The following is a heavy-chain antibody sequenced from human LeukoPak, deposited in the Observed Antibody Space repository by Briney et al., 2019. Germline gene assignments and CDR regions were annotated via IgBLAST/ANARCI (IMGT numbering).Heavy chain of an antibody. CDR3: AKAPHGFVVVPAAIDY. D-gene: IGHD2-2*01. Sequence: GGSLRLSCAASGFTFSSYAMSWVRQAPGKGLEWVSAISGSGGSTYYADSVKGRFTISRDNSKNTLYLQMNSLRAEDTAVYYCAKAPHGFVVVPAAIDYWGQGTLVTVSS. CDR1: GFTFSSYA. V-gene: IGHV3-23*01. CDR2: ISGSGGST. J-gene: IGHJ4*02.